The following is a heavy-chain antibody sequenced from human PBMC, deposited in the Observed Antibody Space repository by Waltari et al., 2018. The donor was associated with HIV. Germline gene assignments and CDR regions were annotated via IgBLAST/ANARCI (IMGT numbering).Heavy chain of an antibody. Sequence: EVQLVESGGGLVQPGGSLRLSCAASGFTFRSNWLPWVRQAPGKGLVWVSRINSDGSSTSYADSVKGRFTISRDNAKNTLYLQMNSLRAEDTAVYYCARDYGSGSYYTVWGQGTLVTVSS. CDR1: GFTFRSNW. J-gene: IGHJ4*02. CDR2: INSDGSST. CDR3: ARDYGSGSYYTV. V-gene: IGHV3-74*01. D-gene: IGHD3-10*01.